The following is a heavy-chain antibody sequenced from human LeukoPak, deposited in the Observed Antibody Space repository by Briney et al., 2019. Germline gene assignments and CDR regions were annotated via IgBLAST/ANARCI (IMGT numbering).Heavy chain of an antibody. Sequence: ASVKVSCKVSGYTLTELSMHWVRQAPGKGLEWMGGFDPEEGETTYAQKFQGRVTMTEDTSTDTAYIELSSLRSEDTAVYYCATVMYHFESSGPYYFDYWGQGTLVTVSS. V-gene: IGHV1-24*01. D-gene: IGHD3-22*01. CDR1: GYTLTELS. CDR2: FDPEEGET. CDR3: ATVMYHFESSGPYYFDY. J-gene: IGHJ4*02.